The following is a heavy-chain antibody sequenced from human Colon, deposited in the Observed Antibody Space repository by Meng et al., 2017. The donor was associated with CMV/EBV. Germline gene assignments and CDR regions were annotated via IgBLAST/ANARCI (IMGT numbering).Heavy chain of an antibody. Sequence: QGHRVPSGAEVKKPGASVKVSCKASGYTFTGYYMHWVRQAPGQGLEWMGWINPNSGGTNYAQKFQGRVTMTRDTSISTAYMELSRLRSDDTAVYYCARDLRVWFGEFKNWGQGTLVTVSS. CDR3: ARDLRVWFGEFKN. CDR1: GYTFTGYY. J-gene: IGHJ4*02. V-gene: IGHV1-2*02. D-gene: IGHD3-10*01. CDR2: INPNSGGT.